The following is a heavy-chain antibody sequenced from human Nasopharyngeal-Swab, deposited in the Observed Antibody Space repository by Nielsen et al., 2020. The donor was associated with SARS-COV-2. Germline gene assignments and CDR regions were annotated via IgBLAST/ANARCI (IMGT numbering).Heavy chain of an antibody. CDR1: GYSFTSYW. Sequence: GESLKISCKGSGYSFTSYWIGWVRQMPGKGLEWMGIIYPGDSDTRYSPSFQGQVTISADKSISTAYLQWSSLKASDTAMYYCARPYCSSTSCPNWFDPWGRGTLVTVSS. CDR3: ARPYCSSTSCPNWFDP. V-gene: IGHV5-51*01. J-gene: IGHJ5*02. CDR2: IYPGDSDT. D-gene: IGHD2-2*01.